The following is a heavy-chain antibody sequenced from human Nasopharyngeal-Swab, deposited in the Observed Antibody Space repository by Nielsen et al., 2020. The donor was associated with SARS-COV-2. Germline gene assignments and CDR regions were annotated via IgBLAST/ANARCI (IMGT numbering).Heavy chain of an antibody. V-gene: IGHV3-53*01. D-gene: IGHD6-19*01. CDR1: GFTVSSNY. J-gene: IGHJ4*02. CDR2: IYSGGST. Sequence: GGSLRLSCAASGFTVSSNYMSWVRQAPGKGLEWVSVIYSGGSTYYADSVKGRFTISRDNSKNTLYLQMNSLRAEDTAVYYCARSDSSGWYYFDYWGQGTLVTVSS. CDR3: ARSDSSGWYYFDY.